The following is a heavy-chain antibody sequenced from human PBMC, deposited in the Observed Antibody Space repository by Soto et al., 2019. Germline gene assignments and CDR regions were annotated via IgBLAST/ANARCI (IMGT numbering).Heavy chain of an antibody. CDR1: GFSFSNYA. V-gene: IGHV3-30*09. Sequence: PGGSLRLTWEASGFSFSNYAMHWPRQTPGTGLEGVAVISYDGNQKYYPDSVKGRFAVSRDNSNHKLFLQMNGLRDDDTGVYHFAREMIIIPDGIVFVPPWVAGYFYYGLYGWGQRSTVTISS. J-gene: IGHJ6*02. D-gene: IGHD3-3*01. CDR3: AREMIIIPDGIVFVPPWVAGYFYYGLYG. CDR2: ISYDGNQK.